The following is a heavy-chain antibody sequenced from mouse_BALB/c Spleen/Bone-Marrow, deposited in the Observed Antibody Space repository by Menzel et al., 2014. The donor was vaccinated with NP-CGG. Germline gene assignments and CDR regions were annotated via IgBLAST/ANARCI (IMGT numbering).Heavy chain of an antibody. V-gene: IGHV1-54*01. CDR1: GYAFTNYL. CDR3: ARNANGWFAY. Sequence: VQLQESGAELVRPGTSVKVSCKASGYAFTNYLIEWVKQRPGQGPEWIGVINPGSGGTNYNEKFKGKATLTADKSSSTAYMQLRSMTSDDAAVYFGARNANGWFAYWGQGTLVTVSA. J-gene: IGHJ3*01. CDR2: INPGSGGT. D-gene: IGHD4-1*01.